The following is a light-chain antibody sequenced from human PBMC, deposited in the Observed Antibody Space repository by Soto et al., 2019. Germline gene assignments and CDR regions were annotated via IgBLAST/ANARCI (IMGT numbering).Light chain of an antibody. CDR2: GAS. CDR3: QQRHMWPIT. V-gene: IGKV3D-20*02. Sequence: EIVLTRSPGTLSLSPGERATLSCRASQSVSSSYLAWYQQKPGQAPRLLIYGASSGATGIPDRFSGSGSGTDFTLTISRLEPEDSAVYYCQQRHMWPITFGQGTRLEIK. J-gene: IGKJ5*01. CDR1: QSVSSSY.